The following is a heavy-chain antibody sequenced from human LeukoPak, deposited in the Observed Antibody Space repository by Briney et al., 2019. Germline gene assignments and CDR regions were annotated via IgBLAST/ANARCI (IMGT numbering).Heavy chain of an antibody. D-gene: IGHD3-22*01. J-gene: IGHJ5*02. CDR3: ARDPGITMIVVAPGWFDP. CDR1: GYSISSGYY. CDR2: IYHSGGT. Sequence: SETLSLTCAVSGYSISSGYYWGWIRQPPGKGLEWIGSIYHSGGTYYNPSLKSRVTISVDTSKNQFSLKLSSVTAADTAVYYCARDPGITMIVVAPGWFDPRGQGTLVTVSS. V-gene: IGHV4-38-2*02.